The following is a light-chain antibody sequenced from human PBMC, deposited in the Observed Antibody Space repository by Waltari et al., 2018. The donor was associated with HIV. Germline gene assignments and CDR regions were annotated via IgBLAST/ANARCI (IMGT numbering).Light chain of an antibody. Sequence: QLILTQSPSASASLRASVKLTCTLTSGHNTYAIPWHQPQPAKGPRFLMKLNSDCSHHTGDRIPDRFSGSSSGAERYLSISSLQSEDEAHYYCQTWDTGPWVFGGGTKLTVL. CDR1: SGHNTYA. J-gene: IGLJ3*02. CDR3: QTWDTGPWV. CDR2: LNSDCSH. V-gene: IGLV4-69*01.